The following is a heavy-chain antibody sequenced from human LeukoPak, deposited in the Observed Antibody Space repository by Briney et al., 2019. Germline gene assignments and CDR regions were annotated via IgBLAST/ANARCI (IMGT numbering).Heavy chain of an antibody. CDR1: GFTFSSYD. D-gene: IGHD6-13*01. J-gene: IGHJ4*02. CDR2: IGTAGDT. CDR3: TRAAGTSYFDN. V-gene: IGHV3-13*01. Sequence: PGGSLRLSCAASGFTFSSYDMHWVRQATGKGLEWVSAIGTAGDTYYPGSVKGRFTISRENAKNSLYLQMNSLRAEDTAVYYCTRAAGTSYFDNWGQGTLVTVSS.